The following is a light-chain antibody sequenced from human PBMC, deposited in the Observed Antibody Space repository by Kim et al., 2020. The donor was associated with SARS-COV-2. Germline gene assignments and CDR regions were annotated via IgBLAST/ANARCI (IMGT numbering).Light chain of an antibody. Sequence: DIVMTQSPLSLPVTPGEPASISCRSSQSLLHSNGYNYLDWYLQKPGHSPQLLIYLGSNRASGVPDRFSGSGSGTDFTLKIRRVEAEDVGVYYCMQALQTPAFGGGTKVDIK. J-gene: IGKJ4*01. CDR3: MQALQTPA. V-gene: IGKV2-28*01. CDR1: QSLLHSNGYNY. CDR2: LGS.